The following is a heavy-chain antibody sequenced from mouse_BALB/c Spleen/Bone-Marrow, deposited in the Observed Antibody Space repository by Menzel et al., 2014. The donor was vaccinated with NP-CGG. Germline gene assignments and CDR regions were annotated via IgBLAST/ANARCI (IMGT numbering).Heavy chain of an antibody. CDR2: ILPGRGST. D-gene: IGHD1-1*01. Sequence: GHGLEWIGEILPGRGSTNYNEKFKGKATFTSDTYSNTAYMQLSSLTSEDSAVYYCARWDTTAMDYWGQGTSVTVSS. CDR3: ARWDTTAMDY. V-gene: IGHV1-9*01. J-gene: IGHJ4*01.